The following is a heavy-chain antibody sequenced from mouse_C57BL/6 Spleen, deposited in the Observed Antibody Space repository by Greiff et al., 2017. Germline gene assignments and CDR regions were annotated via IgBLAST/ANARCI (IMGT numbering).Heavy chain of an antibody. CDR3: TKASVTTVAPYYYAMDY. V-gene: IGHV1-5*01. Sequence: VQLQQSGTVLARPGASVKMSCKTSGYTFTSYWMHWVKQRPGQGLEWIGAIYPGNSDTSYNQKFKGKAKLTAVTSASTAYMELSSLTNEDSAVYYWTKASVTTVAPYYYAMDYWGQGTSVTVSS. D-gene: IGHD1-1*01. CDR1: GYTFTSYW. J-gene: IGHJ4*01. CDR2: IYPGNSDT.